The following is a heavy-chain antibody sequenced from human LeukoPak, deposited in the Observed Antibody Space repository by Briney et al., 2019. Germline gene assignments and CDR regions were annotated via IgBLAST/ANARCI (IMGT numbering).Heavy chain of an antibody. CDR2: INAYNGNT. CDR1: GDIFTSYG. Sequence: ASVKVSCKASGDIFTSYGFSWVRQAPGQGLEWMGWINAYNGNTNYAQKFQDRVTMTRDTSTSTAYMELSSLRSDDTAVYYCAREGLDYWGQGTLVTVSS. J-gene: IGHJ4*02. CDR3: AREGLDY. V-gene: IGHV1-18*01.